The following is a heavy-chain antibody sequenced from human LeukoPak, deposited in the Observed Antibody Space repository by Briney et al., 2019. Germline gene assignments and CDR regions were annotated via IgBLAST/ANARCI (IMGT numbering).Heavy chain of an antibody. J-gene: IGHJ4*02. CDR1: GFTFTNYY. D-gene: IGHD2-8*02. V-gene: IGHV1-46*01. CDR2: INPSGSNT. Sequence: ASVKVSCKASGFTFTNYYMHWVRQAPGQGLEWMGLINPSGSNTNYAQKFRGRVTMTRDTSATTVYMELSSLRSEDTAVYYCAREESTGYFDCGGQGTLVTVSS. CDR3: AREESTGYFDC.